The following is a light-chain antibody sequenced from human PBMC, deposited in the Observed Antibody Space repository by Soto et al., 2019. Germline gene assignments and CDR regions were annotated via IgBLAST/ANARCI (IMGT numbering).Light chain of an antibody. CDR2: DNN. CDR1: SSNIGRST. Sequence: QSVLTQPPSASGPPGQRIIISCSGSSSNIGRSTVTWYQQLPGTAPTLLIYDNNQRPSGVPDRFSASKSGISASLAISGLQTDDEADYYCAAWDDSLNGFDVFGTGTKLTVL. J-gene: IGLJ1*01. V-gene: IGLV1-44*01. CDR3: AAWDDSLNGFDV.